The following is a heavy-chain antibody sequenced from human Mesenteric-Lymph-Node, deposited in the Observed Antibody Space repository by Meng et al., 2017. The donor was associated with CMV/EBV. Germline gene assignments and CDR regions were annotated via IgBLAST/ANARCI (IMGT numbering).Heavy chain of an antibody. CDR1: GSFSGYY. V-gene: IGHV4-34*01. J-gene: IGHJ4*02. CDR3: AGRSYYDFWSGNNLDSDY. D-gene: IGHD3-3*01. CDR2: INHSGST. Sequence: GSFSGYYWTWIRQPPGQGLEWIGEINHSGSTNYNPSLKSRVTISVDTSKNQFSLKLSSVTAADTAVYYCAGRSYYDFWSGNNLDSDYWGQGTLVTVSS.